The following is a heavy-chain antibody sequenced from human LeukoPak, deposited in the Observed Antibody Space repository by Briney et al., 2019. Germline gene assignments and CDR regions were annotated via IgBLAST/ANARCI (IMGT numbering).Heavy chain of an antibody. CDR2: INPSSGGT. V-gene: IGHV1-2*02. Sequence: ASVKVSCKASGYTFTGYYMHWVRQALGQGLEWMGWINPSSGGTNYAQKFQGRVTMTRDTSISTAYMELSRLRSDDTAAYYCARDPRRDYVWGSYRPNWFDPWGQGTLVTVSA. D-gene: IGHD3-16*02. CDR3: ARDPRRDYVWGSYRPNWFDP. J-gene: IGHJ5*02. CDR1: GYTFTGYY.